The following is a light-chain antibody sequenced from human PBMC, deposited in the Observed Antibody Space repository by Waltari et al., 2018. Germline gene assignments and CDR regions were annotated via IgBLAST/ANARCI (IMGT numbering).Light chain of an antibody. CDR1: QSVSSNY. CDR3: QQYGSSPPLT. Sequence: EIVLTQSPGTLSLSPGERATLSCRASQSVSSNYLAWYQQKPGQAPSLLIYGASSRATDIPDRFSGSGSGTDFTLTISRLEPEDFAVYYCQQYGSSPPLTFGQGTKVEI. CDR2: GAS. J-gene: IGKJ1*01. V-gene: IGKV3-20*01.